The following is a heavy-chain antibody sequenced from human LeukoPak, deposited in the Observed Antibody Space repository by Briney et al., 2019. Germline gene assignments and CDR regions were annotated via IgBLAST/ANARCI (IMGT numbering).Heavy chain of an antibody. CDR2: ISYDGSNK. D-gene: IGHD2-15*01. CDR1: GFTSSSSG. CDR3: ARGGFSGGSYEYFDH. J-gene: IGHJ4*02. Sequence: PGGSLRLSCAASGFTSSSSGMHWVRQAPGKGLEWVAVISYDGSNKYYADSVKGRFTISRDNSKNTLYLQMNSLRAEDTAVYYCARGGFSGGSYEYFDHWGQGTLVTVSS. V-gene: IGHV3-30*03.